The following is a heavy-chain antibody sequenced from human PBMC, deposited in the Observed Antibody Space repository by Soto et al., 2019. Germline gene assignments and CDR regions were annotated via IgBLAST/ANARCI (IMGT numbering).Heavy chain of an antibody. V-gene: IGHV4-59*08. CDR3: ARRWGDYFAY. CDR1: GGSISSYY. Sequence: PSETLSLTCTVSGGSISSYYWSWIRQPPGKGLEWIGYIYYSGSTNYSPSLKSRVTISVDTSKNQFSLKLSLKLSSVTAADTAVYYCARRWGDYFAYWGQGTLVTVSS. D-gene: IGHD3-16*01. CDR2: IYYSGST. J-gene: IGHJ4*02.